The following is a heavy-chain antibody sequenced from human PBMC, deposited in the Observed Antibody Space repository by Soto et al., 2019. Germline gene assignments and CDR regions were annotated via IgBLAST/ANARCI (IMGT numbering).Heavy chain of an antibody. CDR3: ARHALQNEFDL. CDR2: VYSTGTT. Sequence: SETLSLTCAVSGDSVSSSDFYWTWIRQPPGKPLEWIGYVYSTGTTNYSPSLKSRVDMSVDTSENQFSLKVRSVTAADAAVYFCARHALQNEFDLWGQGTPVTVSS. CDR1: GDSVSSSDFY. J-gene: IGHJ4*02. V-gene: IGHV4-61*08. D-gene: IGHD2-8*01.